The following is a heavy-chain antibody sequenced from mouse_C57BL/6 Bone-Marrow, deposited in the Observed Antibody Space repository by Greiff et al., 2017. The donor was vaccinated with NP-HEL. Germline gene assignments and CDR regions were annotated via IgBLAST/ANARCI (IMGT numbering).Heavy chain of an antibody. CDR1: GYAFTNYL. CDR2: INPGSGGT. CDR3: AREEAAQRAWFAY. J-gene: IGHJ3*01. V-gene: IGHV1-54*01. D-gene: IGHD3-2*02. Sequence: VQLQQSGAELVRPGTSVKVSCKASGYAFTNYLIEWVKQRPGQGLEWIGVINPGSGGTNYNEKFKGKATLTADKSSSTAYMQLSSLTSEDSAVYFCAREEAAQRAWFAYWGQGTLVTVSA.